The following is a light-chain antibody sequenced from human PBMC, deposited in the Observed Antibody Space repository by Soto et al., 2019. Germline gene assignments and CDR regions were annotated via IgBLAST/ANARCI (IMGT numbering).Light chain of an antibody. CDR1: QNVLYSSNNKNQ. CDR3: QQRSNWPPWT. V-gene: IGKV4-1*01. J-gene: IGKJ1*01. Sequence: DIVMTQSPDSLAVSLGERATINCKSSQNVLYSSNNKNQLAWYQQKPGQPPKLLIYWASTRESGVPDRFSGSGSGTDFILTISSLQAEDVAVYYCQQRSNWPPWTFGQGTKVEIK. CDR2: WAS.